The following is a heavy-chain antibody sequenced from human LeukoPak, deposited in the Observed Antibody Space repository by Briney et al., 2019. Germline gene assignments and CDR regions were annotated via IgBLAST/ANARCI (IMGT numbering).Heavy chain of an antibody. CDR3: ARERYLPSGGYYYMDV. CDR2: ISSGSNTR. D-gene: IGHD5-12*01. CDR1: GTTFDRYS. J-gene: IGHJ6*03. V-gene: IGHV3-48*04. Sequence: GGSLTLSCVAYGTTFDRYSMDWVRRAPGKGLEWVSYISSGSNTRLYAESVKGRFTISRDNSNDSLFLQMNSLRAEDSAVYYCARERYLPSGGYYYMDVWGKGTTVTVSS.